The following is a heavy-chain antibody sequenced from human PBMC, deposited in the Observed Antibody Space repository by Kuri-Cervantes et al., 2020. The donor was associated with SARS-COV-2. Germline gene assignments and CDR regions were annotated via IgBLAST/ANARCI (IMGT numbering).Heavy chain of an antibody. CDR3: ARHLPDMETTMALDY. V-gene: IGHV3-23*01. CDR2: IGSRGST. CDR1: GLTFNIYD. D-gene: IGHD5-18*01. Sequence: GESLEISCVASGLTFNIYDMSWVRQAPGKGLEWVSAIGSRGSTFYADSVKGRFTISRDNSENTLYLQMNSLRAEDTAVYYCARHLPDMETTMALDYWGQGTLVNVSS. J-gene: IGHJ4*02.